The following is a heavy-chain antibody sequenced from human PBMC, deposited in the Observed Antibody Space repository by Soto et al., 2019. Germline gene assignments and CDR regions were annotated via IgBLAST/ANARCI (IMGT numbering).Heavy chain of an antibody. J-gene: IGHJ6*03. CDR1: GGSIRSYC. CDR2: ICNSGTT. D-gene: IGHD3-10*01. Sequence: SETLSLTCTVSGGSIRSYCWTWIRQPPGEGLEWIGCICNSGTTNYNPSLKSRVAISIDTQKNQFSLQLSSVTVADTAFYYCARVSFFTIWFGELYHYYYYIDVLGKLTTVTVSS. CDR3: ARVSFFTIWFGELYHYYYYIDV. V-gene: IGHV4-59*12.